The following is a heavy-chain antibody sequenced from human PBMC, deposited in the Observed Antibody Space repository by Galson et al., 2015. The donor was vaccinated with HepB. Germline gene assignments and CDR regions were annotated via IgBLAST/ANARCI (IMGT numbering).Heavy chain of an antibody. V-gene: IGHV4-4*02. D-gene: IGHD5-24*01. CDR3: ARAQWLQLRSLDY. Sequence: ETLSLTCAVSGGSISSSNWWSWVRQPPGKGLEWIGEIYHSGSTNYNPSLKSRVTISVDKPKNQFSLKLSSVTAADTAVYYCARAQWLQLRSLDYWGQGTLVTVSS. CDR2: IYHSGST. CDR1: GGSISSSNW. J-gene: IGHJ4*02.